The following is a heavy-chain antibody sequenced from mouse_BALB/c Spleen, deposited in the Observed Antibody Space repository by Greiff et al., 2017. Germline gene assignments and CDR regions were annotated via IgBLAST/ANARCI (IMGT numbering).Heavy chain of an antibody. J-gene: IGHJ3*01. CDR1: GYTFTSYW. Sequence: LQQPGSELVRPGASVKLSCKASGYTFTSYWMHWVKQRHGQGLEWIGNIYPGSGSTNYDEKFKSKGTLTVDTSSSTAYMHLSSLTSEDSAVYYSTGGELQGFAYWGQGTLVTVSA. D-gene: IGHD1-1*01. V-gene: IGHV1S22*01. CDR3: TGGELQGFAY. CDR2: IYPGSGST.